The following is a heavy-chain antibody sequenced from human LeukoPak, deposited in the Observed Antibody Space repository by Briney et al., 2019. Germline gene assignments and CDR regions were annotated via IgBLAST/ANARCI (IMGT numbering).Heavy chain of an antibody. Sequence: PGGSLRLYCAASGFTFSTYWMSWVRQPPGKGLEWVANIKHDGSEKYFVDSVKDRFTISRDNAKNSLHLQMNSLRAEDTAVYYCARVGTAEGTLEDYWGQGTLVTVSS. CDR3: ARVGTAEGTLEDY. CDR2: IKHDGSEK. J-gene: IGHJ4*02. D-gene: IGHD6-13*01. V-gene: IGHV3-7*01. CDR1: GFTFSTYW.